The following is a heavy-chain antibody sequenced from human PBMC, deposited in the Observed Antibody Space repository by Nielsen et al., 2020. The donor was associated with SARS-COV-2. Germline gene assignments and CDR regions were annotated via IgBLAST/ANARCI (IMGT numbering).Heavy chain of an antibody. V-gene: IGHV3-30*18. CDR2: ISYDGSNK. CDR3: AKELTSTLGAFDI. J-gene: IGHJ3*02. Sequence: GGSLRLSCAASGFTFSSYGMHWVRQAPGKGLEWVAVISYDGSNKYYADSVKGRFTISRDNSKNTLYLQMNSLRAEDTAVYYCAKELTSTLGAFDIRGQGTMVTVSS. D-gene: IGHD3-16*01. CDR1: GFTFSSYG.